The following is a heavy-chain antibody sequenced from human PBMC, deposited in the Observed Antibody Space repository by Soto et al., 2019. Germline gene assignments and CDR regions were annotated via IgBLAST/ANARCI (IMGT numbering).Heavy chain of an antibody. V-gene: IGHV4-59*11. CDR3: AKADFWSGFYAFEV. Sequence: SETLSLTCSVSGDSIRSPYWNWIRQTPGRGLEWIGYFYYSGSTNDNPSLNGRVSISADTPNNRVSLRLTSVTAADTAIYYCAKADFWSGFYAFEVWGQGLLVTVSS. J-gene: IGHJ4*02. CDR2: FYYSGST. CDR1: GDSIRSPY. D-gene: IGHD3-3*01.